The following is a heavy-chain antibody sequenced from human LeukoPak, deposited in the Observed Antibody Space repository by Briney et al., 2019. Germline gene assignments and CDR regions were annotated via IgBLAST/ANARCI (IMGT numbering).Heavy chain of an antibody. V-gene: IGHV4-34*01. D-gene: IGHD4-23*01. J-gene: IGHJ3*02. CDR1: GGSFSGYY. CDR2: INHSGST. CDR3: ARFTVVTPNAFDI. Sequence: SETLSLTCAVYGGSFSGYYWSWIRQPPGKRLEWIGEINHSGSTNYNPSLKSRVTISVDTSKNQFSLKLSSVTAADTAVYYCARFTVVTPNAFDIWGQGTMVTVSS.